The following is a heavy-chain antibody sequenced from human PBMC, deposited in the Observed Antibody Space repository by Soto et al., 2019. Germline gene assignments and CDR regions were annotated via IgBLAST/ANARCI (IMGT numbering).Heavy chain of an antibody. CDR2: IYSVGTT. J-gene: IGHJ5*02. V-gene: IGHV3-66*01. CDR1: GFTVGNNY. D-gene: IGHD6-6*01. Sequence: EVQLVESGGGLVQPGGSLRLSCVDSGFTVGNNYMSWVRQAPGKGLEWVSLIYSVGTTHYADSVRGRFSISRDSSKNTLYLEMKSLRREDTAIYYCMNRPRAWGQGTLVTVSS. CDR3: MNRPRA.